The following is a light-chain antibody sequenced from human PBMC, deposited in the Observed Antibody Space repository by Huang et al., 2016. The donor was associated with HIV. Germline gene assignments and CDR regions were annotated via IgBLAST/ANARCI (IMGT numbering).Light chain of an antibody. CDR2: GAS. CDR1: ESISSNY. Sequence: ELVLTQSPGTLSLSPGKRVALSCRASESISSNYLAWYHQRPGQAPRLLIYGASNRVTGIPDRFSGSGSGTDFTLTISKLEPEDFAVYYCQQYGSSPLTFGQGTKVEIK. CDR3: QQYGSSPLT. V-gene: IGKV3-20*01. J-gene: IGKJ1*01.